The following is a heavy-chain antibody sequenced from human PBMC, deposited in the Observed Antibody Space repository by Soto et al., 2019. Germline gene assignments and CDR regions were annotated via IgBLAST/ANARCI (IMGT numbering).Heavy chain of an antibody. J-gene: IGHJ3*02. V-gene: IGHV4-31*03. Sequence: QVQLQESGPGLVKPSQTLSLTCTVSGGSISSGGYYWSWIRQHPGKGLEWIGYIYYSGSTYYNPSLKSRVTISVDTYKNQFSLKLSSVTAADTAVYYCARDGPNYYDSSGYYYGRAFDIWGQGTMVTVSS. CDR3: ARDGPNYYDSSGYYYGRAFDI. CDR2: IYYSGST. D-gene: IGHD3-22*01. CDR1: GGSISSGGYY.